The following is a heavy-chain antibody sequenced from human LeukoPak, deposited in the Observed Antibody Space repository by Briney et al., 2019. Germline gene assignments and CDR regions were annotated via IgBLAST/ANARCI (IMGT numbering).Heavy chain of an antibody. D-gene: IGHD6-19*01. V-gene: IGHV1-2*06. CDR3: ARGLIAEAGIFDY. Sequence: GASVKVSCKASGYTFTGYYMHWVRQAPGQGLEWMGRINPNSGGTNYAQKFQGRVTMTRDTSISTAYMELSRLRSDDTAVYYCARGLIAEAGIFDYWGQGTLVTVSS. J-gene: IGHJ4*02. CDR2: INPNSGGT. CDR1: GYTFTGYY.